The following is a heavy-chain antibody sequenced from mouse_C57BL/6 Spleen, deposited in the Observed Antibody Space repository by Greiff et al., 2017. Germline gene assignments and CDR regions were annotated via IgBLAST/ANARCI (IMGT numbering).Heavy chain of an antibody. V-gene: IGHV1-26*01. J-gene: IGHJ2*01. CDR2: INPNNGGT. D-gene: IGHD1-1*01. CDR3: ASGSSLFDY. CDR1: GYTFTDYY. Sequence: VQLQQSGPELVKPGASVKISCKASGYTFTDYYMNWVKQSHGKSLEWIGDINPNNGGTSYNQKFKGKATLTVDKSSSTAYMELRSLTSEDSAVYYCASGSSLFDYWGQGTTLTVSS.